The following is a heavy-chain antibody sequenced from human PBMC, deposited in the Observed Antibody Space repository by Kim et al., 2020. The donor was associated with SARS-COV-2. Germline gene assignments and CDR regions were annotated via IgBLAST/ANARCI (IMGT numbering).Heavy chain of an antibody. CDR2: ISYDGGIQ. CDR1: GFIFSNYG. D-gene: IGHD6-13*01. CDR3: VKCAQQLVLPFDS. Sequence: GGSLRLSCVASGFIFSNYGMNWVRQAPGKGLEWVAVISYDGGIQQYADSVRGRFTISRDSSKNTLYLQMDGLRADDSAVYYCVKCAQQLVLPFDSWGRGTRVTVSS. V-gene: IGHV3-30*18. J-gene: IGHJ4*02.